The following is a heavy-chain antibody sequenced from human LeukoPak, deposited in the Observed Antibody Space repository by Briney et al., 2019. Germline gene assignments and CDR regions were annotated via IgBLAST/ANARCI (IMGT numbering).Heavy chain of an antibody. D-gene: IGHD6-13*01. CDR3: ASQLMYTSSWYCDY. J-gene: IGHJ4*02. Sequence: GGSLRLSCAASGFTFSTYNMNWVRQAPGKGLEWVSYISSGSSTSYYADSVKGRFTVSRDNAKNSLYLQMNSLRAEDTAVYYCASQLMYTSSWYCDYWGQGTLVTVSS. CDR1: GFTFSTYN. V-gene: IGHV3-48*04. CDR2: ISSGSSTS.